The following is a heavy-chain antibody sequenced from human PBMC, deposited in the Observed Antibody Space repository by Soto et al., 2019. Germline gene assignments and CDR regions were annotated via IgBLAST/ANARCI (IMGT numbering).Heavy chain of an antibody. D-gene: IGHD2-21*02. V-gene: IGHV3-33*08. CDR3: ARSDCTGAYCYSWPFNYGVDV. CDR2: IWYDGSNK. CDR1: GLTFNTYG. Sequence: LSCTTSGLTFNTYGMHGVRQDKGKGLEWVAIIWYDGSNKYYADSVKGRFTISRDNSKNTLYLQMNSLRAEDTALYYCARSDCTGAYCYSWPFNYGVDVWGQGTTVTVSS. J-gene: IGHJ6*02.